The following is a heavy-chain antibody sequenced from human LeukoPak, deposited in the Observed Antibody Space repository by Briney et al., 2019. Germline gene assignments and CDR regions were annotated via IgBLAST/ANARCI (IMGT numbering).Heavy chain of an antibody. CDR2: ISPSGDTT. Sequence: GGSLRLSCAASGFTFSIHGMNWVRQAPGKGLEWVSGISPSGDTTYYADSVKGRFTVSRDNSKNTLYLQINSLRAEDTAVYYCAKDDRWLQYNDWGQGTLVTVSS. D-gene: IGHD5-24*01. CDR3: AKDDRWLQYND. CDR1: GFTFSIHG. V-gene: IGHV3-23*01. J-gene: IGHJ4*01.